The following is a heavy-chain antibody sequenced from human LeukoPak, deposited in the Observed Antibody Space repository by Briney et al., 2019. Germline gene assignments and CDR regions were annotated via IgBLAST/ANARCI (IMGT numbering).Heavy chain of an antibody. CDR1: GSSISSYY. CDR3: ARDRSGYDYYFDY. V-gene: IGHV4-4*07. J-gene: IGHJ4*02. Sequence: PSETLSLTCTVSGSSISSYYWSWIRQPAGKGLEWIGRIYTSGSTNYNPSLKSQVTMSVDTSKNQFSLKLSSVTAADTAVYYCARDRSGYDYYFDYWGQGTLVTVSS. CDR2: IYTSGST. D-gene: IGHD5-12*01.